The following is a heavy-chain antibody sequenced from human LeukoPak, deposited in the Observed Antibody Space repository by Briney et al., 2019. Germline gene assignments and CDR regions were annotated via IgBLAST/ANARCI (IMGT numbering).Heavy chain of an antibody. Sequence: GGSLRLSCAASGFTFSSYEMNWVRQAPGKGLEWVANIKQDGSEKYYVDSVKGRFTISRDNAKNSLYLQMNSLRAEDTAVYYCARDLGYGDGNAADYWGQGTLVTVSS. CDR2: IKQDGSEK. CDR1: GFTFSSYE. V-gene: IGHV3-7*01. D-gene: IGHD4-17*01. J-gene: IGHJ4*02. CDR3: ARDLGYGDGNAADY.